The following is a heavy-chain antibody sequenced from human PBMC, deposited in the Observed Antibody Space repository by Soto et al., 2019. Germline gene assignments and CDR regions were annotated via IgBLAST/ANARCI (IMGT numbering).Heavy chain of an antibody. V-gene: IGHV2-5*02. CDR3: AHRLFRYDWNGGYFDH. CDR2: IYRDDDK. CDR1: GFPLTHRPVG. Sequence: QITLKGSAPTRVKPTQPLTLTCTFPGFPLTHRPVGVAWIRPPPGRALQWLAFIYRDDDKRYSPSLRSRLTITKDTHGNQVDLTMNSIDPVDTPTYYCAHRLFRYDWNGGYFDHWGQGALVTVSS. D-gene: IGHD1-1*01. J-gene: IGHJ4*01.